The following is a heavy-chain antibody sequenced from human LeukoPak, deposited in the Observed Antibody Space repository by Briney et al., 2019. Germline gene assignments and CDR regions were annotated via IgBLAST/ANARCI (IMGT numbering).Heavy chain of an antibody. Sequence: SETLSLTCTVSGGSISSYYWSWIRQPPGKGLEWIGYIYYSESTNYNPSLKSRVTISVDTSKNQFSLKLSSVTAADTAVYYCARVAVAGRLDYYYYYMDVWGKGTTVTISS. CDR2: IYYSEST. CDR3: ARVAVAGRLDYYYYYMDV. J-gene: IGHJ6*03. V-gene: IGHV4-59*01. D-gene: IGHD6-19*01. CDR1: GGSISSYY.